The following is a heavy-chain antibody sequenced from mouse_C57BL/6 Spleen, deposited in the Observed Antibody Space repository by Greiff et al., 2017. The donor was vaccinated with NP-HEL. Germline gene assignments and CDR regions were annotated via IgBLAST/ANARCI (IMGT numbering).Heavy chain of an antibody. D-gene: IGHD1-1*01. V-gene: IGHV1-69*01. CDR3: ARHGSSYDYYAMDY. J-gene: IGHJ4*01. CDR2: IDPSDSYT. Sequence: QVQLQQPGAELVMPGASVKLSCKASGYTFTSYWMHWVKQRPGQGLEWIGEIDPSDSYTNYNQKFKGKSTLTVDKSSSTAYMPLSSLTSEDSAVYYCARHGSSYDYYAMDYWGQGTSVTVAS. CDR1: GYTFTSYW.